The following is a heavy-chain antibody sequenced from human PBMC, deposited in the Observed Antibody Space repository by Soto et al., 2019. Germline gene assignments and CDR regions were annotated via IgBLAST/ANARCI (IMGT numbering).Heavy chain of an antibody. V-gene: IGHV4-34*01. CDR1: GGSFSGYY. J-gene: IGHJ3*02. D-gene: IGHD2-2*01. CDR3: ARGVKGYCSSTSCYLLSAFDI. Sequence: SETLSLTCAVYGGSFSGYYWSWIRQPPGKGLEWIGEINHSGSTNYNPSLKSRVTISVDTSKNQFSLKLSSVTAADTAVYYCARGVKGYCSSTSCYLLSAFDIWGQGTMVT. CDR2: INHSGST.